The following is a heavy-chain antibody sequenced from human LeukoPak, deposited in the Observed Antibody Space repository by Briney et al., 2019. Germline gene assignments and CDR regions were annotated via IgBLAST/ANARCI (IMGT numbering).Heavy chain of an antibody. CDR2: ISWNSGSI. CDR1: GFTFNDFA. Sequence: GGSLRLSCAASGFTFNDFAMHWVRQTPGKGLEWVSGISWNSGSIGYADSVKGRFTISRDNGKNALYLEMNSLRAEDTALYYCATVLYCSSTSCTGGWFDPWGQGTLVTVSS. CDR3: ATVLYCSSTSCTGGWFDP. V-gene: IGHV3-9*01. D-gene: IGHD2-2*01. J-gene: IGHJ5*02.